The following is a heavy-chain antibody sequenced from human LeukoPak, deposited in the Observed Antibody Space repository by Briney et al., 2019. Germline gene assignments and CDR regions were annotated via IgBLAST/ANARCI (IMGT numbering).Heavy chain of an antibody. J-gene: IGHJ6*03. Sequence: SETLSLTCTVSGGSISSSSYYWGWIRQPPGKGLGWIGSIYHSGSTYYNPSLKSRVTISIDTSKNQFSLKLTSATAADTAVYYCARDPSSASYTYYYYYMDVWGKGTTVTVSS. V-gene: IGHV4-39*07. CDR1: GGSISSSSYY. CDR3: ARDPSSASYTYYYYYMDV. D-gene: IGHD1-26*01. CDR2: IYHSGST.